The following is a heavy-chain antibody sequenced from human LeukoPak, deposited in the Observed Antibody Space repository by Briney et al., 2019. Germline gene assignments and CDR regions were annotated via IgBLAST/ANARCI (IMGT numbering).Heavy chain of an antibody. J-gene: IGHJ6*02. CDR3: ARELREAAAGTNYYYGMDV. V-gene: IGHV1-18*01. D-gene: IGHD6-13*01. Sequence: ASVKVSCKASGYSFTSYGISWVRQAPGQGLEWMGWISTYSGNTKDAQRLQDRVTMTTDTSTRTVYMERRSLRSDDTAVYYCARELREAAAGTNYYYGMDVWGQGTTVTVSS. CDR2: ISTYSGNT. CDR1: GYSFTSYG.